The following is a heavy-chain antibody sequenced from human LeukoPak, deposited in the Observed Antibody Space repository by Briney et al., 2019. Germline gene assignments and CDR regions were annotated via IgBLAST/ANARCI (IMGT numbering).Heavy chain of an antibody. J-gene: IGHJ4*02. CDR3: PRVPPYQVVVVAATQWAYFDY. Sequence: TLSLTCAVYGGSFSGYYWSWIRQPPGKGLEWIGEINQSGSTNYNPSLKSRVTISVDTSKNQFSLKLSSVTAAATAVYYCPRVPPYQVVVVAATQWAYFDYWGQGTLVTVSS. D-gene: IGHD2-15*01. V-gene: IGHV4-34*01. CDR2: INQSGST. CDR1: GGSFSGYY.